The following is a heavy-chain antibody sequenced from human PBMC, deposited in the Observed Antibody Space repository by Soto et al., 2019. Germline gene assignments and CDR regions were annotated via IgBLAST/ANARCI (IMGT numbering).Heavy chain of an antibody. CDR1: GYTFSGYD. CDR2: MSPNRGNT. J-gene: IGHJ4*02. D-gene: IGHD1-26*01. V-gene: IGHV1-8*01. CDR3: ARGVDAGVDY. Sequence: ASVKVSCKASGYTFSGYDINWVRQATGQGLEWIGWMSPNRGNTGYAQNFQARVTMTRDTSISTAYMELSSLTSEDTATYYCARGVDAGVDYWGQGTLVTVSS.